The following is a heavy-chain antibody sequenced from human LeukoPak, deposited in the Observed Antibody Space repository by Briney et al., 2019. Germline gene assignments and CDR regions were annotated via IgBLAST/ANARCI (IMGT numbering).Heavy chain of an antibody. V-gene: IGHV3-21*01. CDR3: ARDFHQTTVTTIDY. Sequence: GGSLRLSCAASGFTFSSYSMNWVRQAPGKGLEWVSSISSSSYIYYADSVKGRFTISRDNAKNSLYLQMNSLRAEDTAVYYCARDFHQTTVTTIDYWGQGTLVTVSS. CDR2: ISSSSYI. J-gene: IGHJ4*02. CDR1: GFTFSSYS. D-gene: IGHD4-17*01.